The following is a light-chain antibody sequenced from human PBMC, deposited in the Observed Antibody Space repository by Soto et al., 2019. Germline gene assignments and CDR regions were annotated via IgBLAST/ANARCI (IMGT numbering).Light chain of an antibody. Sequence: EIVLTQSPATLSLSPGERATLSCRASQSVSYYLAWYQQKPGQAPRLLNYDASNRATGIPARFSGSGSGTDFTLTISSLEPEDFAVYYCQQRSNWPPRFTYGPGTKVDIK. J-gene: IGKJ3*01. V-gene: IGKV3-11*01. CDR3: QQRSNWPPRFT. CDR1: QSVSYY. CDR2: DAS.